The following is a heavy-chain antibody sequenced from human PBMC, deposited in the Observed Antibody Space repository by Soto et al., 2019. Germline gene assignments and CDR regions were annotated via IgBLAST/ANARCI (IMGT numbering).Heavy chain of an antibody. CDR1: GGSISSYY. J-gene: IGHJ4*02. Sequence: PSETLSLTCTVSGGSISSYYWSWIRQPPGKGLEWIGYIYYSGSTNYNPSLKSRVTISVDTSKNQFSLKLSSVTAADTAVYYCARGVDRYYDILTGYYVDYWGQGTLVTVSS. V-gene: IGHV4-59*08. CDR2: IYYSGST. CDR3: ARGVDRYYDILTGYYVDY. D-gene: IGHD3-9*01.